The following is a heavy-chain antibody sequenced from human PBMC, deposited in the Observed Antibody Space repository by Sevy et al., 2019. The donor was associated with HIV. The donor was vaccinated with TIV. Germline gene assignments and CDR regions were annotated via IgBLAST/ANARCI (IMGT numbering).Heavy chain of an antibody. CDR3: AILGVDCVSTNCYGMRSLSFDF. Sequence: GSLRLSCAASGFTFSSFAMHWVRQAPGKGLEWVAVISYDGSSKYYPDSVKGRFTISSDNAKNTLYLQMNRLRPEDTAVYFCAILGVDCVSTNCYGMRSLSFDFWGQGTLVTVSS. J-gene: IGHJ4*02. D-gene: IGHD2-2*01. V-gene: IGHV3-30-3*01. CDR1: GFTFSSFA. CDR2: ISYDGSSK.